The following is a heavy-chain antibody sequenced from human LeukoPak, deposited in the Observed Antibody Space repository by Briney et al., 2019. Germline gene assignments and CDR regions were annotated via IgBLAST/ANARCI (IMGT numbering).Heavy chain of an antibody. CDR2: IYSGGST. V-gene: IGHV3-53*01. Sequence: PGGSLRLSCAASGFTFSNSYMSWVRQAPGKGLEWVSVIYSGGSTFYADPVKGRFTISRDNSKNTLHLQMNSLRVEDTAIYYCARGTIARLGPFDCWGQGTLVIVSS. J-gene: IGHJ4*02. CDR3: ARGTIARLGPFDC. CDR1: GFTFSNSY. D-gene: IGHD6-6*01.